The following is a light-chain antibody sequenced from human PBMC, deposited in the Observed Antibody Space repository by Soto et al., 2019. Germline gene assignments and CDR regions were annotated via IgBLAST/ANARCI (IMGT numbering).Light chain of an antibody. CDR1: QSVSSSY. J-gene: IGKJ1*01. V-gene: IGKV3-20*01. CDR2: GAS. CDR3: QQYGTSRT. Sequence: EIVMTQSPATLSVSPGAIAILSCRASQSVSSSYLAWYQQKPGQAPRLLIYGASSRATGIPDRFTGSGSGTDFTLTISRLEPEDFAVYYCQQYGTSRTFGQGTKVDIK.